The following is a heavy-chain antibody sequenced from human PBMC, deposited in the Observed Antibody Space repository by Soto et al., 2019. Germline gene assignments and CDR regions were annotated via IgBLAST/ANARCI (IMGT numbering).Heavy chain of an antibody. J-gene: IGHJ6*02. CDR2: ISAKGDTS. CDR3: AKRKGGYGFGDLDV. CDR1: GFTFSSYA. D-gene: IGHD5-18*01. V-gene: IGHV3-23*01. Sequence: GGSLRLSCAASGFTFSSYAMSLGRQAPGKGLMWISAISAKGDTSHYADSVKDRFTISRDNTKNTLYLQMNSLRAEDTTVYYCAKRKGGYGFGDLDVWGQGTTVTVSS.